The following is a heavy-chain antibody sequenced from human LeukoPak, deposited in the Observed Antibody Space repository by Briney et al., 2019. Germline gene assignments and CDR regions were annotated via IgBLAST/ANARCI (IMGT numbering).Heavy chain of an antibody. V-gene: IGHV4-39*07. D-gene: IGHD3-22*01. CDR1: GGSISSSSYY. Sequence: SETLSLTCTVSGGSISSSSYYWGWIRQPPGKGLEWIGSIYYSGSTYYNPSLKSRVTISVDTSKNQFSLKLSSVTAADTAVYYCARGLPLPTRYYYDSSGYPTHWFDPWGQGTLVTVSS. CDR2: IYYSGST. CDR3: ARGLPLPTRYYYDSSGYPTHWFDP. J-gene: IGHJ5*02.